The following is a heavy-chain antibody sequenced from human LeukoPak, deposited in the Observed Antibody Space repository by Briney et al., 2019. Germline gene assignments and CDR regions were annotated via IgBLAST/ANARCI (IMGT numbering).Heavy chain of an antibody. J-gene: IGHJ4*02. Sequence: GGSLRLSCAASGFTFSSYGMHWVRQAPGKGLEWVAVIWYDGSNKYYADSVKGRFTISRDNSKNTLYLHMNSLRAEDTAVYYCARAQSGGYSYGLDYWGQGTLVTVSS. D-gene: IGHD5-18*01. V-gene: IGHV3-33*01. CDR3: ARAQSGGYSYGLDY. CDR1: GFTFSSYG. CDR2: IWYDGSNK.